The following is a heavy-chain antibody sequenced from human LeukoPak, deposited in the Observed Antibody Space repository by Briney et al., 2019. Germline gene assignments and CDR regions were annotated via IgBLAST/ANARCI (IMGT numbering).Heavy chain of an antibody. Sequence: SETLSLTCTVSGGSIRSYYWSWIRQPPGKGLEWIGYIYDSGSTYYSPSLKSRVTISVDTSKNQFSLKLSSVTAADTAVYYCARRGFYGGNPSGWFDPWGQGTLVTVSS. D-gene: IGHD4-23*01. CDR3: ARRGFYGGNPSGWFDP. CDR1: GGSIRSYY. CDR2: IYDSGST. V-gene: IGHV4-59*08. J-gene: IGHJ5*02.